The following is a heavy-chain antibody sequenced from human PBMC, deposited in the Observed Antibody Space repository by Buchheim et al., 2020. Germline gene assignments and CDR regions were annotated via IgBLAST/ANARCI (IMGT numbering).Heavy chain of an antibody. CDR3: ARDRREYLFDY. CDR2: ISYDGSNK. D-gene: IGHD2-2*01. V-gene: IGHV3-30-3*01. Sequence: QVQLVESGGGVVQPGRSLRLSCAASGFTFSSYAMHWVRQAPGKGLEWVAVISYDGSNKYYADSVKGRFTISRDNSKNTLYLQMNSLRAEDTAVYYCARDRREYLFDYWGQGTL. CDR1: GFTFSSYA. J-gene: IGHJ4*02.